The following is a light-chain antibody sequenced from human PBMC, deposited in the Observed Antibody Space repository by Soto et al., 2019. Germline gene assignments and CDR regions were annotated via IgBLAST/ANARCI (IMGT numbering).Light chain of an antibody. V-gene: IGKV3-20*01. J-gene: IGKJ1*01. CDR2: DAS. CDR1: QSVTSSY. Sequence: EIVLTQSPGTLSLSPGERATLSCRSSQSVTSSYLAWYQQKPGQAPRLLIYDASSRATGIPDRFSGSGSGTDFTLTISRLEPEDFAVFYCHQYVIPPTFGQGTKVEIK. CDR3: HQYVIPPT.